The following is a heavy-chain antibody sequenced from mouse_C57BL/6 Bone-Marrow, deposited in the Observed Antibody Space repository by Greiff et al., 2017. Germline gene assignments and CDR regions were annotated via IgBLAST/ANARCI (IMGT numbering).Heavy chain of an antibody. CDR3: ASYDGYYGMDY. CDR1: GFTFSDYY. D-gene: IGHD2-3*01. V-gene: IGHV5-16*01. Sequence: EVKLMESEGGLVQPGSSMKLSCTASGFTFSDYYMAWVRQVPEKGLEWVANINYDGSSTYYLDSLKSRFIVSRDNAKNILYLQMSSLKSEDTATYYCASYDGYYGMDYWGQGTSVTVSS. J-gene: IGHJ4*01. CDR2: INYDGSST.